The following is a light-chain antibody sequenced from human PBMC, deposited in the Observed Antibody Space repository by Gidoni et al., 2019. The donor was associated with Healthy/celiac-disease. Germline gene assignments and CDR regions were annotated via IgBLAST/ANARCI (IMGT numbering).Light chain of an antibody. J-gene: IGKJ4*01. V-gene: IGKV3-15*01. CDR1: QSVRSN. CDR3: QQYNNWPPLT. Sequence: EIQMTQSLATLSVSPGERATLSCRASQSVRSNLAWYQQKPGQAPKLLIYRASTRATGIPDRVNGSGSGTEFTLTINGLQSEYFAVYYCQQYNNWPPLTFGGGTKVEIK. CDR2: RAS.